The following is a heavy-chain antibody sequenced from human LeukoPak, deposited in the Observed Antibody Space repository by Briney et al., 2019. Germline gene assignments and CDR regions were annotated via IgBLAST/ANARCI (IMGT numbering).Heavy chain of an antibody. Sequence: SETLSLTSAVYGGSFSGYYWSWIRQPPGKGLEWIGEINHSGSTNYNPSLKSRVTISVDTSKNQFSLKLSSVTAADTAVYYCAREHLVNDYDYWGQGTLVTVSS. CDR2: INHSGST. V-gene: IGHV4-34*01. CDR3: AREHLVNDYDY. J-gene: IGHJ4*02. D-gene: IGHD4-23*01. CDR1: GGSFSGYY.